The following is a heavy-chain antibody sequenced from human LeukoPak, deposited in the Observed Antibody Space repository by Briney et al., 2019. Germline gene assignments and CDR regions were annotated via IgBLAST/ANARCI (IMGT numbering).Heavy chain of an antibody. CDR3: ARDSIAVSRGIGWFDP. J-gene: IGHJ5*02. V-gene: IGHV1-46*01. CDR1: GYTFTSYY. Sequence: GASVKVSCKASGYTFTSYYMHWVRQAPGQGLEWMGIINPSGGRTSYAQKFQGRVTMTRDTSTSTVYMELSSLRSEDTAVYYCARDSIAVSRGIGWFDPWGQGTLVTVSS. D-gene: IGHD6-19*01. CDR2: INPSGGRT.